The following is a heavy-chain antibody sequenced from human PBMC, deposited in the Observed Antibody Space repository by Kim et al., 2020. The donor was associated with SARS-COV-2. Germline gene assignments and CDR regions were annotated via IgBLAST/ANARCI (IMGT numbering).Heavy chain of an antibody. CDR2: ISSSTSYI. V-gene: IGHV3-21*06. Sequence: GGSLRLSCAASGFTFSSYSMTWVRQAPGKGLEWVSSISSSTSYISYADSVKGRFTISRDNAKNSLYLQMNSLRAEDTAVYYCARNSARETGSSWPQWVFYYYGMDVWGQGTTVTVSS. CDR1: GFTFSSYS. CDR3: ARNSARETGSSWPQWVFYYYGMDV. D-gene: IGHD6-13*01. J-gene: IGHJ6*02.